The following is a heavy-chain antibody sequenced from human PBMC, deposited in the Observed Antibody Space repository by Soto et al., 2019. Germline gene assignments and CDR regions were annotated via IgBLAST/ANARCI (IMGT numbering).Heavy chain of an antibody. V-gene: IGHV4-4*02. J-gene: IGHJ5*02. CDR1: GGSISSSNW. CDR3: ARDFEEVWWAGRINWFDP. D-gene: IGHD3-10*01. CDR2: IYHSGST. Sequence: QVQLQESGPGLVKPSGTLSLSCAVSGGSISSSNWWSWVRQPPGKGLEWIGEIYHSGSTNYNPSLKSRVTISVDKSKNQFSLKLSSVTAADTAVYSCARDFEEVWWAGRINWFDPWGQGTLVTVSS.